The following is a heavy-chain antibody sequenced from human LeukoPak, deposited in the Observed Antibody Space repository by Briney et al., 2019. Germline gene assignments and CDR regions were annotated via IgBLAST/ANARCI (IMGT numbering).Heavy chain of an antibody. V-gene: IGHV7-4-1*02. Sequence: ASVKVSCKASGYTFTSYAMNWVRQAPGQGLEWMGWINTNTGNPTYAQGFTGRFVFSLDTSVSTAYLQISSLKAEDTAVYYCARVRSRMTVTTLVWSDPWGQGTLVTVSS. CDR2: INTNTGNP. D-gene: IGHD4-17*01. CDR3: ARVRSRMTVTTLVWSDP. J-gene: IGHJ5*02. CDR1: GYTFTSYA.